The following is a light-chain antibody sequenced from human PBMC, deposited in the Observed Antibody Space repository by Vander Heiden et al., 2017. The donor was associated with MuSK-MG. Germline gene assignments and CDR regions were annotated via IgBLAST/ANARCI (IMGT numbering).Light chain of an antibody. Sequence: EIVLTQSPATLSFSPGERATLSCRASQSVSRYVAWYQQNPGQAPRLLIYDASQRAAGIPARFSGSGSGTDFTLTISSLEPEDFAVYYCQQRSDWPFVTFGQGTRLEIK. CDR2: DAS. CDR3: QQRSDWPFVT. V-gene: IGKV3-11*01. J-gene: IGKJ5*01. CDR1: QSVSRY.